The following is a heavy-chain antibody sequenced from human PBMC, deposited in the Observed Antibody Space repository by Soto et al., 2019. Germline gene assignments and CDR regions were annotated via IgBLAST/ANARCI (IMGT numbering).Heavy chain of an antibody. CDR2: ISWNSGSI. V-gene: IGHV3-9*01. Sequence: GGSLRLSCAASGFTFDDYAMHWVRQAPGKGLEWVSGISWNSGSIGYADSVKGRFTISRDNAKNSLYLQMNSLRAEDTALYYCAKDRLYGDYYFDYWGQGTLVTVSS. CDR3: AKDRLYGDYYFDY. D-gene: IGHD4-17*01. J-gene: IGHJ4*02. CDR1: GFTFDDYA.